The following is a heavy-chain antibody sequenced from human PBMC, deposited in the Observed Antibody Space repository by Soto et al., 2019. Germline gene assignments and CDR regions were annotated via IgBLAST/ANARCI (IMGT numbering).Heavy chain of an antibody. CDR1: GFTFSSYG. Sequence: QVQLVESGGGVVQPGRSLRLSCAASGFTFSSYGMHWVRQAPGKGLEWVAVIWYDGSNKYYADSVKGRFTISRDNSKNTLYLQINSLRAEDTAVYYCARENVYVGVVINNLGAFDIWGQGTMVTVSS. D-gene: IGHD3-3*01. CDR3: ARENVYVGVVINNLGAFDI. CDR2: IWYDGSNK. V-gene: IGHV3-33*01. J-gene: IGHJ3*02.